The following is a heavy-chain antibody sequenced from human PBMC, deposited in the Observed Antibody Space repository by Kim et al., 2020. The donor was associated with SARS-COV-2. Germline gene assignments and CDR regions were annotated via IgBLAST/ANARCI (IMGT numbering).Heavy chain of an antibody. J-gene: IGHJ4*02. CDR3: AKAAAGYYYFDY. D-gene: IGHD6-13*01. Sequence: KYYADSVKGRFTISIDNSKNTVYLQMNSLRAEDTAVYYCAKAAAGYYYFDYWGQGTLVTVSS. CDR2: K. V-gene: IGHV3-30*02.